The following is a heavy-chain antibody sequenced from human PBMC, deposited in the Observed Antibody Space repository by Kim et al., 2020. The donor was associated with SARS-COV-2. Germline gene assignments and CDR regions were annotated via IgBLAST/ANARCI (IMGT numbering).Heavy chain of an antibody. D-gene: IGHD5-18*01. CDR3: ARDTSTAMGSFYYYNYVDV. J-gene: IGHJ6*03. Sequence: ASVKVSCKASGYTFTSYAMNWVRQAPGQGLEWMGWINTNTGNPTYAQGFTGRFVFSLDTSVSTAYLQISSLKAEDTAVYYCARDTSTAMGSFYYYNYVDVWGKGTRVTVSS. CDR1: GYTFTSYA. V-gene: IGHV7-4-1*02. CDR2: INTNTGNP.